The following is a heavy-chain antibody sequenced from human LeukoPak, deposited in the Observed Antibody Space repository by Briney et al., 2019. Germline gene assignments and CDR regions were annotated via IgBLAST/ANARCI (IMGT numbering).Heavy chain of an antibody. D-gene: IGHD3-16*02. Sequence: PSETLSLTCSVSGGSISGAYWAWVRQPAGKGLEWIGRIYATGDTNYNPSLKSRVTMSADRSKNQFSLKLTSVTAADTAVYYCAKVSIVGVVIPELGNMD. CDR3: AKVSIVGVVIPELGNMD. V-gene: IGHV4-4*07. CDR2: IYATGDT. CDR1: GGSISGAY. J-gene: IGHJ6*03.